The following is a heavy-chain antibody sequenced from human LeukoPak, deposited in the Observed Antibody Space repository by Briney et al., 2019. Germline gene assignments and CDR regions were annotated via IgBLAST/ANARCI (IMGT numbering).Heavy chain of an antibody. CDR2: LASDENNR. CDR1: GLTISDSW. CDR3: ARDAGGGPLAP. Sequence: GGSLRLSCAASGLTISDSWIHWVRQVPGKGLTWVSRLASDENNRIYADSVKGRFTISRDNAKNTLFLQMNSLRVEDTGFYYCARDAGGGPLAPGGQGALVPVSS. D-gene: IGHD3-10*01. J-gene: IGHJ5*02. V-gene: IGHV3-74*01.